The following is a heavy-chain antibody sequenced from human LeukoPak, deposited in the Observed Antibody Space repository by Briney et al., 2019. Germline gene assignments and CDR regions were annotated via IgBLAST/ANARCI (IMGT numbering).Heavy chain of an antibody. J-gene: IGHJ4*02. CDR2: INSDGSST. D-gene: IGHD6-13*01. CDR3: ARGSYSSSGDY. V-gene: IGHV3-74*01. Sequence: GGSLRLSCAASGFTFSSYSMNWVRQAPGKGLEWVSRINSDGSSTSYADSVKGRFTISRDNAKNTLYLQMNSLRAEDTAVYYCARGSYSSSGDYWGQGTLVTVSS. CDR1: GFTFSSYS.